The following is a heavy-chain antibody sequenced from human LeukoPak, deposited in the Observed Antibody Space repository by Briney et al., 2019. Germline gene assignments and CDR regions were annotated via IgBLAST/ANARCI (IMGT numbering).Heavy chain of an antibody. CDR2: INSSGGST. Sequence: GASVKVSFKASGYTFTIYYMHWVRQAPGQGLEWMGIINSSGGSTSYAQKFQGRVTMTRDTSTSTVYMELSGLRSDDTAVYYCARGDRVAGPFDYWGQGTLVTVSS. J-gene: IGHJ4*02. CDR1: GYTFTIYY. D-gene: IGHD6-19*01. V-gene: IGHV1-46*01. CDR3: ARGDRVAGPFDY.